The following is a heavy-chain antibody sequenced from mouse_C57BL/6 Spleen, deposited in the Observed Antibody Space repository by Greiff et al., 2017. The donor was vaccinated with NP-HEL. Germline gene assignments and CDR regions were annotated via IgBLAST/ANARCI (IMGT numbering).Heavy chain of an antibody. D-gene: IGHD4-1*01. J-gene: IGHJ4*01. CDR3: ARGGNWGGALEY. CDR2: IYPSDSET. Sequence: QVQLQQPGAELVRPGSSVKLSCKASGYTFTSYWMDWVKQRPGQGLEWIGNIYPSDSETHYNQKFKDKATLTVDKSSSTAYMQLSSLTSEDSAVFFCARGGNWGGALEYWGEENPVSGSS. CDR1: GYTFTSYW. V-gene: IGHV1-61*01.